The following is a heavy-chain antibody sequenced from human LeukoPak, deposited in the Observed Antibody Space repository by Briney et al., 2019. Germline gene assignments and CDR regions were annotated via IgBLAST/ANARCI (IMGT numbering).Heavy chain of an antibody. Sequence: SETLSLTCAVYGGSFSGYYWSWIRQPPGKGLEWIGEINHSGSTNYNPSLKSRVTISVDTSKSQFSLKLSSVTAADTAVYYCARDSITGYSSGWYVFDYWGQGTLVTVSS. D-gene: IGHD6-19*01. J-gene: IGHJ4*02. CDR2: INHSGST. CDR3: ARDSITGYSSGWYVFDY. V-gene: IGHV4-34*01. CDR1: GGSFSGYY.